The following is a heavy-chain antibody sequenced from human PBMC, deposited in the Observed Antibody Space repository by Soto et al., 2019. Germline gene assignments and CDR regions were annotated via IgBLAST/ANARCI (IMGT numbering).Heavy chain of an antibody. CDR3: AHSRGYVGFDY. Sequence: QITLKETGPTLVNPTQTLTLTCTFSGFSLTTYGVGVGWIRQPPGKALEWLAFIYWDDDKRYSPSLKSRLTITKATSKTPVALRMTTMDPVDTATYYCAHSRGYVGFDYWGQGILVTVSS. J-gene: IGHJ4*02. D-gene: IGHD5-12*01. V-gene: IGHV2-5*02. CDR1: GFSLTTYGVG. CDR2: IYWDDDK.